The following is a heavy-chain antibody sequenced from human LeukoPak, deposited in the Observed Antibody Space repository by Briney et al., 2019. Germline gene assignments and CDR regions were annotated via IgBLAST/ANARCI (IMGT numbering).Heavy chain of an antibody. D-gene: IGHD1-26*01. J-gene: IGHJ4*02. CDR1: GFTFSSYW. CDR2: INSDGSST. CDR3: ARVISGSYLQADDY. Sequence: PGGSLRLSCAASGFTFSSYWMHWVRQAPGKGLVWVSRINSDGSSTSYADSVKGRFTISRDNAKNSLYLQMNSLRAEDTAVYYCARVISGSYLQADDYWGQGTLVTVSS. V-gene: IGHV3-74*01.